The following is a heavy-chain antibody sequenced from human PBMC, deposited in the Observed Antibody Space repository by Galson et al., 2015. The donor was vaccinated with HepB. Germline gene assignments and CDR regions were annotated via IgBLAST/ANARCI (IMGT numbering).Heavy chain of an antibody. CDR3: ARTYYYESNNNACYRWFDY. Sequence: SLRLSCAASGFTFSNYWMTWVRQAPGKGPKWVANIKEDGSVKFYVDSVKGRFTISRDNAEKSLYLQMNSLRAEDTAVYYCARTYYYESNNNACYRWFDYWGQGTLVTVSS. CDR1: GFTFSNYW. CDR2: IKEDGSVK. D-gene: IGHD3-22*01. V-gene: IGHV3-7*01. J-gene: IGHJ4*02.